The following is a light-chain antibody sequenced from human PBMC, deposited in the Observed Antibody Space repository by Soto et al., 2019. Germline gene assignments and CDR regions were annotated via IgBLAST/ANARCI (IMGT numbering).Light chain of an antibody. CDR3: QQYSSYSQT. CDR2: KAS. V-gene: IGKV1-5*03. CDR1: QSISSW. J-gene: IGKJ1*01. Sequence: DIQMTQSPSTLSASVGDRVTITCRASQSISSWLAWYQQKPGKAPKLLIYKASSLESGVPSRFSGSGSGTEFTLTISSLQPDDFATYYCQQYSSYSQTFGQGTKVEIK.